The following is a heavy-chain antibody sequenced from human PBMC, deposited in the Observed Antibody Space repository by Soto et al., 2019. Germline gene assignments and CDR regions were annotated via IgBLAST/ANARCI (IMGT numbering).Heavy chain of an antibody. CDR1: GYTFTRYG. D-gene: IGHD2-8*01. CDR2: ISGYNGDT. J-gene: IGHJ6*02. V-gene: IGHV1-18*01. Sequence: QGQLVQSEAEVKKPGASVKVSCKASGYTFTRYGISWVRQAPGQGLEWMGWISGYNGDTTYAQKFQGRVTMTIDTSTSTAYMEVRSLTSDDTAVYYCAKNGQPPYYYYGLDVWGQGTKVTVSS. CDR3: AKNGQPPYYYYGLDV.